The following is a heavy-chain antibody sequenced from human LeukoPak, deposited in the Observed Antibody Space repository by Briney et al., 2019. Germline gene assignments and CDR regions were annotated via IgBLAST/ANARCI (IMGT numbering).Heavy chain of an antibody. V-gene: IGHV3-21*01. CDR1: GFTFSSYS. D-gene: IGHD1-26*01. CDR2: ISSSSSYI. CDR3: ARVCKSGSYSALDY. J-gene: IGHJ4*02. Sequence: PGGSLRLSCAASGFTFSSYSMNWVRQAPGKGLEWVSSISSSSSYIYYADSVKGRFTISRDNAKNSLYLQMNSLRAEDTAVYYCARVCKSGSYSALDYWGQGTLVTVSS.